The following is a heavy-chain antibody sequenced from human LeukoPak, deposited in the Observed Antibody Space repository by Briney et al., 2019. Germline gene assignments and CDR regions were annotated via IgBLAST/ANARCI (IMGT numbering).Heavy chain of an antibody. V-gene: IGHV1-2*02. CDR1: VYTFTGYY. D-gene: IGHD3-10*01. CDR3: ARGSYGSGSYNPLKFDY. Sequence: GASVKVSCKASVYTFTGYYMHWVRQAPGQGLEWMGWINPNSGGTNYAQKFQGRVTMTRDTSISTAYMELSRLRSDDTAVYYCARGSYGSGSYNPLKFDYWGQGTLVTVSS. CDR2: INPNSGGT. J-gene: IGHJ4*02.